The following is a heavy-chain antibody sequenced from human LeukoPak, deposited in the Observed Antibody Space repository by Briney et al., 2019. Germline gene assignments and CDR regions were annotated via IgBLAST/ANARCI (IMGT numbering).Heavy chain of an antibody. D-gene: IGHD3-10*01. CDR2: VNDGGST. J-gene: IGHJ5*02. V-gene: IGHV4-59*11. Sequence: SETLSLTCTVSGGSMRTHFWSWIRQPPGKALEWIAYVNDGGSTSYHPSLQSRVAISVDTSKSQFSLRLTSVTAADTAVYYRARTLRGSEGGAFDPWGQGTLVTVSS. CDR1: GGSMRTHF. CDR3: ARTLRGSEGGAFDP.